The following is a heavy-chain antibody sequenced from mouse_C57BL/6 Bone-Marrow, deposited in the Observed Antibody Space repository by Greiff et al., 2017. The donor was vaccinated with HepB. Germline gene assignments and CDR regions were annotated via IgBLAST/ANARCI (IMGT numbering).Heavy chain of an antibody. CDR1: GYTFTSYG. V-gene: IGHV1-81*01. D-gene: IGHD2-4*01. CDR3: ARYDYPGFDY. J-gene: IGHJ2*01. Sequence: VKLLESGAELARPGASVKLSCKASGYTFTSYGISWVKQRTGQGLEWIGEIYPRSGNTYYNEKFKGKATLTADKSSSTAYMELRSLTSEDSAVYFCARYDYPGFDYWGQGTTLTVSS. CDR2: IYPRSGNT.